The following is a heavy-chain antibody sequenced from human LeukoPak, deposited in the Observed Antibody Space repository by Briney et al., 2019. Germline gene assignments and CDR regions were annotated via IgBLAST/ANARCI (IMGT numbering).Heavy chain of an antibody. CDR3: ARALYRGYYFDY. Sequence: PGGSLSLSCAVSGFTVSSNYMSWVRQAPGKGLEWVSFICSGGSTYYADSVKGRFTISRDNSKNTLYLQMNSLRPEDTAVYYCARALYRGYYFDYWGQGTLVTVSS. CDR2: ICSGGST. J-gene: IGHJ4*02. CDR1: GFTVSSNY. V-gene: IGHV3-53*01. D-gene: IGHD3-16*01.